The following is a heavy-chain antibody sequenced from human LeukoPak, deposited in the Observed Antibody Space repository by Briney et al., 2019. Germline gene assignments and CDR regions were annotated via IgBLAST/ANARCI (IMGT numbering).Heavy chain of an antibody. CDR1: GFTCSSYW. D-gene: IGHD6-19*01. V-gene: IGHV3-23*01. Sequence: GGSLRLSCAASGFTCSSYWMTWVRQAPGKGLEWVSAISGSGGSTYYADSVKGRFTISRDNSKNTLYLQMNSLRAEDTAVYYCAKSGSGWFYWGQGTLVTVSS. J-gene: IGHJ4*02. CDR2: ISGSGGST. CDR3: AKSGSGWFY.